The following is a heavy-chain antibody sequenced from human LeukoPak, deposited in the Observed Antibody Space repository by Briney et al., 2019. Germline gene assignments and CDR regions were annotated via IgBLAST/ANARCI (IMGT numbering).Heavy chain of an antibody. V-gene: IGHV4-34*01. CDR3: ARGGEDIVVVPAAMPFDY. CDR1: GGSFSGYY. CDR2: INHSGST. J-gene: IGHJ4*02. D-gene: IGHD2-2*01. Sequence: SETLPLTCAVYGGSFSGYYWSWIRQPPGKGLEWIGEINHSGSTNYNPSLKSRVTISVDTSKNQFSLKLSSVTAADTAVYYCARGGEDIVVVPAAMPFDYWGQGTLVTVSS.